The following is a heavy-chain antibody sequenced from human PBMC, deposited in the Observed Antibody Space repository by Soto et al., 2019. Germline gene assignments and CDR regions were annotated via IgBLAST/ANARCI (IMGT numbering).Heavy chain of an antibody. CDR2: ISGSGGTT. J-gene: IGHJ4*02. CDR1: GFTFSNYA. D-gene: IGHD6-13*01. CDR3: AKDGGGLAAAAVRPLGASDC. V-gene: IGHV3-23*01. Sequence: EVQLLESGGGLVQPGGSLRLSCAASGFTFSNYAMTWVRQAPGKGLEWVSAISGSGGTTYYADSVKGRFTISRDNSKNTLYLQMNSLRVKDTALYYCAKDGGGLAAAAVRPLGASDCWGQGTLVTVSS.